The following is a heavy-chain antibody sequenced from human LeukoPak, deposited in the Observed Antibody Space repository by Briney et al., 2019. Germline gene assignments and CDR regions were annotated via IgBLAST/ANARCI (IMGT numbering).Heavy chain of an antibody. J-gene: IGHJ3*02. CDR2: ISGSGGST. Sequence: GGTLRLSCAASGFTFSSYGMSWVRQAPGKGLEWVSAISGSGGSTYYADSVKGRFTISRDNSKNTLYLQMNSLRAEDTAVYYCAKDGGILGAFDIWGQGTMVTVSS. CDR1: GFTFSSYG. CDR3: AKDGGILGAFDI. V-gene: IGHV3-23*01. D-gene: IGHD3-16*01.